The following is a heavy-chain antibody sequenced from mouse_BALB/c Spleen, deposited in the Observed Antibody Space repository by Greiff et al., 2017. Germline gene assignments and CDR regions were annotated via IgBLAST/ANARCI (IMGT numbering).Heavy chain of an antibody. J-gene: IGHJ3*01. D-gene: IGHD2-12*01. CDR3: ASGGSYDGFAY. CDR1: GFNFKDTY. V-gene: IGHV14-3*02. CDR2: IDPANGNT. Sequence: VQLQESGAELVKPGASVKLSCTASGFNFKDTYMHWVKQRPGQGLEWIGRIDPANGNTNYDPKFQGKATITADTSSNTAYLQLSSLTSEDTAVYYCASGGSYDGFAYWGQGTLVTVSA.